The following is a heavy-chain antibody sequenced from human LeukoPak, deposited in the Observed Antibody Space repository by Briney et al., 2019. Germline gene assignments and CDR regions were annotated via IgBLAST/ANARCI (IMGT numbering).Heavy chain of an antibody. CDR3: ARTTSIAAAGTCAY. D-gene: IGHD6-13*01. Sequence: SETLSLTCTVSGGSVSSSSYYWGWLRQPPGRGLEWIGSIYYSGSTHYYPSLTSRVTISEETTKNKFSLTLSSVTAADTALYYSARTTSIAAAGTCAYWGQGTLVTVSS. V-gene: IGHV4-39*01. CDR2: IYYSGST. J-gene: IGHJ4*02. CDR1: GGSVSSSSYY.